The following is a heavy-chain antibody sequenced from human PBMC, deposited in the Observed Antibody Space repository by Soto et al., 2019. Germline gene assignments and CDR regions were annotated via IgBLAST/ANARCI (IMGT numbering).Heavy chain of an antibody. Sequence: EVQLVESGGGLIQPGGSLRLSCAASGFTVTNKYMTWVRQAPGKGLEWVSVIYSGGSTSYADSVKGRFTISRDNSKNILYLQMNSLRAEDTAVYYCARVDYGDYGWYFDLWGRGTLVNVSS. V-gene: IGHV3-53*01. CDR3: ARVDYGDYGWYFDL. CDR1: GFTVTNKY. J-gene: IGHJ2*01. CDR2: IYSGGST. D-gene: IGHD4-17*01.